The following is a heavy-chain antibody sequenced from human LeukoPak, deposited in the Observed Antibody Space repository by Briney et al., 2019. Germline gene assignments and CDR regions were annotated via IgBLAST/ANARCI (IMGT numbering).Heavy chain of an antibody. CDR2: ISHAGST. J-gene: IGHJ4*02. V-gene: IGHV4-4*02. D-gene: IGHD6-19*01. CDR3: TRSRGWLRLDY. Sequence: SETLSLTCTVSGDSISSNNWWNWVRQPPGKGLDWIGVISHAGSTKYNPSLKNRVTISKDDSKNQFSLKLNSVTAADTAAYYCTRSRGWLRLDYLGQGALVTVSS. CDR1: GDSISSNNW.